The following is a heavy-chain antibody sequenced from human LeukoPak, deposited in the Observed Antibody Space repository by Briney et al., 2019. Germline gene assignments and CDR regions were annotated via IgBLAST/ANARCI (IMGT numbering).Heavy chain of an antibody. Sequence: GPLRLSLAASGFPFTYYGIHRVRPAPGKGLEWVAVISYDGRNKNYADSVKGRFTISRDDSKNTLYLQMNSLRVDDTALYYCTTFDMWGQGTMVTVSS. V-gene: IGHV3-30*03. CDR2: ISYDGRNK. CDR1: GFPFTYYG. J-gene: IGHJ3*02. CDR3: TTFDM.